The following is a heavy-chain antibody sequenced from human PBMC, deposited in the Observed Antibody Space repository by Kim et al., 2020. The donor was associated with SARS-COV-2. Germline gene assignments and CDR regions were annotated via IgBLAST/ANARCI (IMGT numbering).Heavy chain of an antibody. Sequence: SETLSLTCTVSDGYISSNHYYWGWIRQPPGKGLEWIGSIYYSGSTYYNPSLESRLTISVDTPKNNFSMKLSPVTAAEKAGSYCARQPDYSGSGSFQYAF. J-gene: IGHJ3*01. D-gene: IGHD3-10*01. CDR1: DGYISSNHYY. CDR3: ARQPDYSGSGSFQYAF. CDR2: IYYSGST. V-gene: IGHV4-39*01.